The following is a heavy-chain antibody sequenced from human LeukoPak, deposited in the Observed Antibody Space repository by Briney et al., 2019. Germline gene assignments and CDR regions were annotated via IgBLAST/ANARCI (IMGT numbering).Heavy chain of an antibody. CDR2: ISASGAAT. Sequence: GGSLRLSCVASGFTFSNYAMSWVRQAPGKGLEWVLAISASGAATKYADSVKGRFTISRDNSKNTLFLQMDSLRAEDTAVYYCAKPATYYDILTGYDNWGQGTLVTVSS. J-gene: IGHJ4*02. D-gene: IGHD3-9*01. CDR3: AKPATYYDILTGYDN. CDR1: GFTFSNYA. V-gene: IGHV3-23*01.